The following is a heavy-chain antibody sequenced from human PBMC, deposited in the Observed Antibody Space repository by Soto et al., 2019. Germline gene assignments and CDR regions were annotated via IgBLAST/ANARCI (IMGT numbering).Heavy chain of an antibody. J-gene: IGHJ6*02. V-gene: IGHV6-1*01. CDR2: TYYRSKWNF. CDR1: GDSVSANSAA. CDR3: VRQPLATLALYGIDF. D-gene: IGHD6-6*01. Sequence: SQTLSLTCVISGDSVSANSAAWNWIRQSPSRGLEWLGRTYYRSKWNFDYAESVNSRMSIIPDTSNNHFSLLLNSVTPEDTAVYYCVRQPLATLALYGIDFWCQGTLGTVSS.